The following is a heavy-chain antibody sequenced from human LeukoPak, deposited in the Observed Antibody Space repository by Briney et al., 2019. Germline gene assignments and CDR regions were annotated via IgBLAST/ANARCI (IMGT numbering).Heavy chain of an antibody. Sequence: SETLSLTCTVSGDSMNGYYWSLIRQPAGKGLEWIGRIYISGITNSNPSLKSRVTMSVDTSKYQFSLKLKSVAAADTAVYYCARGYIYYDHSGYYVYYLDYWGQGTLVTVSS. D-gene: IGHD3-22*01. CDR2: IYISGIT. V-gene: IGHV4-4*07. CDR1: GDSMNGYY. CDR3: ARGYIYYDHSGYYVYYLDY. J-gene: IGHJ4*02.